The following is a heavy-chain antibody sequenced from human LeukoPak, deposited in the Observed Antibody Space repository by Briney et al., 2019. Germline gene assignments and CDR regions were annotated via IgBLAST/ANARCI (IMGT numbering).Heavy chain of an antibody. CDR1: GYTFSIYG. V-gene: IGHV1-18*01. D-gene: IGHD5-18*01. J-gene: IGHJ4*02. CDR2: ISAYNGNT. Sequence: ASVKVSCKASGYTFSIYGFSWVRQAPGQGLEWMGWISAYNGNTNYAQKLQGRVTMTTDTSTSTAYMELRSLRSDDTAVYYCARGYDTAMVTIYVYWGQGTLVTVSS. CDR3: ARGYDTAMVTIYVY.